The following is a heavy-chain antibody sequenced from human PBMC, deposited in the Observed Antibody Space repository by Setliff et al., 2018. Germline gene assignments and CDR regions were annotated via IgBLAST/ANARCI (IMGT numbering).Heavy chain of an antibody. V-gene: IGHV4-38-2*01. D-gene: IGHD2-2*01. CDR2: IFHSGST. Sequence: PSETLSLTCGVSGYSISSGHFWGWIRQPPGKGLEWLGNIFHSGSTYYNPTLNSRVTMSVDTSKNQFSLKLTSVTAADTAVYYCARTHCTTTSCFYFHYWGQGTVVTVSS. CDR3: ARTHCTTTSCFYFHY. J-gene: IGHJ4*02. CDR1: GYSISSGHF.